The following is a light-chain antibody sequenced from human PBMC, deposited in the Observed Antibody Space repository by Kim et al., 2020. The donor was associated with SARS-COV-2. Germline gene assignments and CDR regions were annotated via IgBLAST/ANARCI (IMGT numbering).Light chain of an antibody. Sequence: DIQMTQSPSTLSASVGDRVTITCRASQSVGNWLAWYQEKPGKAPKVLIYKASSLDSGVPSRFSGSGSGTDFTLTIRSLQPDDSATYYCQQYFGFSWTFGQGTKVDIK. CDR3: QQYFGFSWT. CDR1: QSVGNW. J-gene: IGKJ1*01. V-gene: IGKV1-5*03. CDR2: KAS.